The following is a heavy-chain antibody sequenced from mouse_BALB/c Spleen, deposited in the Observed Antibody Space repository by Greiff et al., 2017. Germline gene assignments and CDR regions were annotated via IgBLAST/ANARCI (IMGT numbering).Heavy chain of an antibody. V-gene: IGHV3-2*02. D-gene: IGHD2-3*01. CDR3: ARIPFYDGGAMDY. CDR1: GYSITSDYA. Sequence: VQLKESGPGLVKPSQSLSLTCTVTGYSITSDYAWNWIRQFPGNKLEWMGYISNGGSTSYNPSLKSRIPINRDTSKNQFFLQLNSVTTEDTATYYCARIPFYDGGAMDYWGQGTSVTVSS. CDR2: ISNGGST. J-gene: IGHJ4*01.